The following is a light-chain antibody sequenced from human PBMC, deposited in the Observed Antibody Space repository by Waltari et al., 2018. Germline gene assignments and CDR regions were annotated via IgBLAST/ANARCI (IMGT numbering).Light chain of an antibody. J-gene: IGLJ2*01. CDR2: FND. V-gene: IGLV1-36*01. Sequence: QSVLTQPPSVSAAPRQRVTISCSGTSSNIGNNAVNWYQQVPGKPPKLLMAFNDLLHQGGSDRFSGSKSGTSASLAISGLQPEDEADYYCAAWDDSLDGMVFGGGTKVTVL. CDR3: AAWDDSLDGMV. CDR1: SSNIGNNA.